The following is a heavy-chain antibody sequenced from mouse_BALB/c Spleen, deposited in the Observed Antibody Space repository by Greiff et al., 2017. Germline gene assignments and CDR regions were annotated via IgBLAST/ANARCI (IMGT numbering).Heavy chain of an antibody. J-gene: IGHJ3*01. CDR2: INSNGGST. V-gene: IGHV5-6-3*01. CDR1: GFTFSSYG. Sequence: DVMLVESGGGLVQPGGSLKLSCAASGFTFSSYGMSWVRQTPDKRLELVATINSNGGSTYYPDSVKGRFTISRDNAKNTLYLQMSSLKSEDTAMYYCARDRFAYWGQGTLVTVSA. CDR3: ARDRFAY.